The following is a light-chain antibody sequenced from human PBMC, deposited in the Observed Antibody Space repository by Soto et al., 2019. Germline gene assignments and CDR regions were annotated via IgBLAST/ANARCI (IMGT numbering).Light chain of an antibody. CDR1: QSVSSNY. V-gene: IGKV3-20*01. CDR2: SAF. Sequence: EIVLTQSPGTLSLSPGERGTLSCRASQSVSSNYLAWYQQKPGQAPRLLIYSAFSRATGIPVRFRGSGSGTDFTLTISRLEPEDFAVYYCQYYGSSPWTFGQGTKVEIK. J-gene: IGKJ1*01. CDR3: QYYGSSPWT.